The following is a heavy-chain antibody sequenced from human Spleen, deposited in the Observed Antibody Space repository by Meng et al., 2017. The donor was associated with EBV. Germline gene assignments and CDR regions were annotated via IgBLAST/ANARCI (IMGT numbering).Heavy chain of an antibody. CDR3: SRDLAGSDDY. D-gene: IGHD1-14*01. Sequence: VPLVELWGGFIPPGGSLRLSCVASGFPLSRYWLHLVRQVPGKGVAWVSRLNENGAITTYAESVKGRFTISRDNARNTLYLQMNSLRAEDTAVYYCSRDLAGSDDYWGQGTLVTVSS. V-gene: IGHV3-74*01. J-gene: IGHJ4*02. CDR1: GFPLSRYW. CDR2: LNENGAIT.